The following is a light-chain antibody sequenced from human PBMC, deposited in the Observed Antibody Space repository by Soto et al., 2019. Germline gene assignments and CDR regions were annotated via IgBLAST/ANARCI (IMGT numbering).Light chain of an antibody. J-gene: IGKJ4*01. Sequence: EIVLTQSPGTLSLSPGERATLSCRASQSVSSSYLARYQQKPGQAPRLLFHGASSRATGIPDRFSGSGSGTDFTLTISRLEPEDFAVYYCQQYGSSPLTFGGGTKVELK. V-gene: IGKV3-20*01. CDR2: GAS. CDR1: QSVSSSY. CDR3: QQYGSSPLT.